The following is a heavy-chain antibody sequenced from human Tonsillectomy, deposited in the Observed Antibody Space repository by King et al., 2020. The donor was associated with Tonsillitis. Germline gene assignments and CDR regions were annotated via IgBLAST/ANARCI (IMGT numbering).Heavy chain of an antibody. CDR3: AKVISGGAYMSLYYYAMDV. J-gene: IGHJ6*02. Sequence: EVQLVESGGGLVQPGRSLRLSCAASGFSFDDYAMHWVRQAPGKGLEWVSGISWNSGTIGYVDSVKGRFTISRDNAKNSLYLQMNSLRAEDTALYYCAKVISGGAYMSLYYYAMDVWGQGTTVTVSS. CDR2: ISWNSGTI. D-gene: IGHD3-16*02. CDR1: GFSFDDYA. V-gene: IGHV3-9*01.